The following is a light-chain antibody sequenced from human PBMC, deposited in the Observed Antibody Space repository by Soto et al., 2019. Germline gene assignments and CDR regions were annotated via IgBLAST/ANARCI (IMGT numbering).Light chain of an antibody. CDR3: QQYGGSPRT. V-gene: IGKV3-20*01. Sequence: EIVLTQVPDTLSLSPGERATLSCRASQMVSGTSLAWYQHKRGQAHRLLSHGASSRATGIPDRFSGSGSGTDFNLTISRLEPEDFAVYYCQQYGGSPRTFGQGTKVEV. CDR2: GAS. CDR1: QMVSGTS. J-gene: IGKJ1*01.